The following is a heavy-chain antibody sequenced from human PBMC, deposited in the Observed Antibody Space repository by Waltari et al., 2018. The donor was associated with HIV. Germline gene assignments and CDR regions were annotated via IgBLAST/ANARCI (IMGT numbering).Heavy chain of an antibody. CDR3: ARNLWFGDFRWFDP. J-gene: IGHJ5*02. CDR1: GGSFSSYY. CDR2: IYSTGST. Sequence: QVHLQESGPGLVRPSETLSLICTVSGGSFSSYYWNWIRQPAGKGLEWIGRIYSTGSTNYNPSLKGRVTMSVDTYNNQIFLRLNSVTAADTAVYYCARNLWFGDFRWFDPWGQGTLVTVSS. V-gene: IGHV4-4*07. D-gene: IGHD3-10*01.